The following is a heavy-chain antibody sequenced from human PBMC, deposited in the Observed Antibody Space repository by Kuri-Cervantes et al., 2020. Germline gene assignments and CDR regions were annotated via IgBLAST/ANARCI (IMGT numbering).Heavy chain of an antibody. J-gene: IGHJ4*02. CDR3: ARLYCGGDCYSGPFDY. V-gene: IGHV1-69*05. CDR1: GYTFTSYG. CDR2: IIPIFGTA. Sequence: SVKVSCKASGYTFTSYGISWVRQAPGQGLEWMGGIIPIFGTAKYAQKFQGRVTITTDESTSRAYMELSSLRSEDTAMYYCARLYCGGDCYSGPFDYWGQGTLVTVSS. D-gene: IGHD2-21*02.